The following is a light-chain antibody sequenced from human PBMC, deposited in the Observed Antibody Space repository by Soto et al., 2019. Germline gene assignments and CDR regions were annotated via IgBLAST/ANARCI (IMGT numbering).Light chain of an antibody. CDR3: SSYTSSSSLYV. CDR1: SSDVGGYNY. J-gene: IGLJ1*01. V-gene: IGLV2-14*01. CDR2: EVS. Sequence: QSALTQPASVSGSPGQSITISCTVTSSDVGGYNYVSWYQQHPGTAPKLMIYEVSDRPSGLSNRFSGSKSGNTASLTISGLQAEDEADYYCSSYTSSSSLYVFGTGTKVTVL.